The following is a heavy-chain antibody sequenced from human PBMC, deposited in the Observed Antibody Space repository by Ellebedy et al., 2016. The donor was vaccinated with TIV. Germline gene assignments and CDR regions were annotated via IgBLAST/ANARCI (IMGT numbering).Heavy chain of an antibody. Sequence: ASVKVSXXASGYTGNFMHWVRQAPGQGLEWMGWIDLNSGATKYAQKFQGWVTMTRDTSTSTANMELNRLKSDDTAVYFCARVVVVVDGTYFDNWGQGTLVTVSS. V-gene: IGHV1-2*04. CDR3: ARVVVVVDGTYFDN. CDR1: GYTGNF. J-gene: IGHJ4*02. D-gene: IGHD2-21*01. CDR2: IDLNSGAT.